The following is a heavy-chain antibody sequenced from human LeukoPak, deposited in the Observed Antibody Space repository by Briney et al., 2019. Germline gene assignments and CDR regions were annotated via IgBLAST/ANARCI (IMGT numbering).Heavy chain of an antibody. CDR3: ARVGGTNYYYYGMDV. Sequence: SETLSLTCTVSGGSISSSSYYWGWIRQPPGKGLEWIGYIYDSGSTNYNPSLKSRVTISVDTSKNQFSLKLSSVTAADMAVYYCARVGGTNYYYYGMDVWGQGTTVTVSS. V-gene: IGHV4-61*05. CDR2: IYDSGST. CDR1: GGSISSSSYY. J-gene: IGHJ6*02. D-gene: IGHD1-26*01.